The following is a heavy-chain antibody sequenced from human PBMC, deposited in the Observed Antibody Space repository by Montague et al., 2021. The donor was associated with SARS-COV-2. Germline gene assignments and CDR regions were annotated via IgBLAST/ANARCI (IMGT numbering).Heavy chain of an antibody. V-gene: IGHV4-30-2*01. CDR2: IYHSGST. CDR3: ARGSMVRGGKVYYGGGV. J-gene: IGHJ6*02. CDR1: GGSISSGGYS. Sequence: TLSLTCAVSGGSISSGGYSWNWIRRPPGKGLEWIGYIYHSGSTYYNPSLKSRVTISLDSSKNQFSLNLTSVTAADTAVYYCARGSMVRGGKVYYGGGVWGQGTTVTVSS. D-gene: IGHD3-10*01.